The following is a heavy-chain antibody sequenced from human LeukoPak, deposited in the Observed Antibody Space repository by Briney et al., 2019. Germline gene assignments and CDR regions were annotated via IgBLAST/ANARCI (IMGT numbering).Heavy chain of an antibody. Sequence: GGSLRLSCAASGFTFSSYGMHWVRQAPGKGLEWVAFIRYDGSNKYYADSVKGRFTISRDNSKNTLYLQMNSLRAEDTAVYYCANLNSGSNYFDYWGQGTLVTVSS. J-gene: IGHJ4*02. CDR3: ANLNSGSNYFDY. CDR1: GFTFSSYG. D-gene: IGHD1-26*01. CDR2: IRYDGSNK. V-gene: IGHV3-30*02.